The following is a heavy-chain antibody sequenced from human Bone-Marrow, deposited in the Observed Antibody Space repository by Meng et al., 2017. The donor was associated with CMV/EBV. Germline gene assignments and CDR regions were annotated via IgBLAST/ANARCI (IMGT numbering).Heavy chain of an antibody. CDR2: IRAYNGNT. CDR3: ARVNDFWSGLGHRVDP. J-gene: IGHJ5*02. D-gene: IGHD3-3*01. CDR1: GYTFTSDG. Sequence: GYTFTSDGISWVRQAPGQGLEWMGWIRAYNGNTNYAQKLQGRVTMTTDTSTSTAYMELRSLRSDDTAVYYCARVNDFWSGLGHRVDPWGQGTLVTVSS. V-gene: IGHV1-18*01.